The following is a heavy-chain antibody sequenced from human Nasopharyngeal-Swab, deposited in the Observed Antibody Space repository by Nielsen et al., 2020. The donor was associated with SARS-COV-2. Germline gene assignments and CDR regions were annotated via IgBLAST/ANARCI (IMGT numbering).Heavy chain of an antibody. CDR2: ISSSSSYI. V-gene: IGHV3-21*01. CDR1: GFTFSSYS. Sequence: GESLKISCAASGFTFSSYSMNWVRQAPGKGLEWVSSISSSSSYIHYADSVKGRFTISRDNAKNSLYLQMNSLRAEDTAVYYCASLGWELLHAFDIWGQGTMVTVSS. J-gene: IGHJ3*02. CDR3: ASLGWELLHAFDI. D-gene: IGHD1-26*01.